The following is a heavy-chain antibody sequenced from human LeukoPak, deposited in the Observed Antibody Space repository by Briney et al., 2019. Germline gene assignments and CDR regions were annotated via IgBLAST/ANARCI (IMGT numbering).Heavy chain of an antibody. Sequence: SETLSLTCTVSGGSISSSSYYWGWIRQPPGKGLEWIGSIYYSGSTYYNPSLKSRVTISVDTSKNQFSLKLSSVTAADTAVYYCARQRYSSSSSEYFQHWGQGTLVTVSS. D-gene: IGHD6-6*01. CDR3: ARQRYSSSSSEYFQH. V-gene: IGHV4-39*01. J-gene: IGHJ1*01. CDR2: IYYSGST. CDR1: GGSISSSSYY.